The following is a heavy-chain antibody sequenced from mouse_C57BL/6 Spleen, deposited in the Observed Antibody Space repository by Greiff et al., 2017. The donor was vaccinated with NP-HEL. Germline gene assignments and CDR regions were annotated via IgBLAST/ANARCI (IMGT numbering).Heavy chain of an antibody. Sequence: QVQLKQSGAELVRPGTSVKLSCKASGYTFTSYWMHWVKQRPGQGLEWIGVIDPSDSYTNYNQKFKGKATLTVDTSSSTAYMQLSSLTSEDSAVYYCARHYYGSSPFDYWGQGTTLTVSS. CDR3: ARHYYGSSPFDY. CDR1: GYTFTSYW. V-gene: IGHV1-59*01. D-gene: IGHD1-1*01. CDR2: IDPSDSYT. J-gene: IGHJ2*01.